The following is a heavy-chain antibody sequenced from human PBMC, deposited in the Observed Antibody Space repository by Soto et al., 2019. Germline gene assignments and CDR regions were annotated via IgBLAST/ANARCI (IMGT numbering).Heavy chain of an antibody. Sequence: PGESLKISCKGSGYSFTSYWISWVRQMPGKGLEWMGRIDPSDSYTNYSPSFQGHVTISADKSISTAYLQWSSLKASDTAMYYCASHRKWELLHGEDYWGQGTLVTVSS. CDR2: IDPSDSYT. CDR3: ASHRKWELLHGEDY. J-gene: IGHJ4*02. V-gene: IGHV5-10-1*01. CDR1: GYSFTSYW. D-gene: IGHD1-26*01.